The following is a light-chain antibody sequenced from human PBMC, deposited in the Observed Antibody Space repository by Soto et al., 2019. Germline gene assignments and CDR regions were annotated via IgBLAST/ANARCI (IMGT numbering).Light chain of an antibody. V-gene: IGKV1-33*01. J-gene: IGKJ5*01. Sequence: DIQMTQSPSSLSASVGDRFSITCQASQNIKNYLNWYQQKPGRAPKLLIYDASNLEAGVPSRFRGSASGTDFTFTISRLQPEDIATYYCQQYENLPTFGQGTRLEIK. CDR3: QQYENLPT. CDR1: QNIKNY. CDR2: DAS.